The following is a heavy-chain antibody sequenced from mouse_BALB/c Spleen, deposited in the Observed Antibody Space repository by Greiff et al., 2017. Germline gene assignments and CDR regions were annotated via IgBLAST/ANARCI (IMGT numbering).Heavy chain of an antibody. D-gene: IGHD1-1*01. CDR3: TPTTGVPFDY. CDR2: IDPENGDT. CDR1: GFNIKDYY. Sequence: VQLQQSGAELVRSGASVKLSCTASGFNIKDYYMHWVKQRPEQGLEWIGWIDPENGDTEYAPKFQGKATMTADTSSNTAYLQLSSLTSEDTAVYYCTPTTGVPFDYWGQGTTLTVSS. V-gene: IGHV14-4*02. J-gene: IGHJ2*01.